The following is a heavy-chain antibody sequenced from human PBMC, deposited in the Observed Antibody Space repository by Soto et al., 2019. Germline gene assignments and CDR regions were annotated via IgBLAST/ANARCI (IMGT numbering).Heavy chain of an antibody. CDR3: ARVGPWVPYYYDSSPYTFENWFDP. Sequence: SETLSLTCNVSGVSISSTSYNWGWIRQPPGKGLEWIGTLDYSGTAHYNPSLKSRVTLSIDMTNNHVSLILNSVTAADTAVYYCARVGPWVPYYYDSSPYTFENWFDPWGQGTLVTVSS. D-gene: IGHD3-22*01. J-gene: IGHJ5*02. V-gene: IGHV4-39*02. CDR1: GVSISSTSYN. CDR2: LDYSGTA.